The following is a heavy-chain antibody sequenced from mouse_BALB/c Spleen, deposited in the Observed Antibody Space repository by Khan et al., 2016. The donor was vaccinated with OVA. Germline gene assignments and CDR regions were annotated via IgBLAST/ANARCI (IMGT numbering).Heavy chain of an antibody. V-gene: IGHV3-2*02. Sequence: EVQLVEAGPGLLKPSQSLSLTCTVTGYSITSDYAWNWIRQFPGNKLEWMADISYSGSTTYSPALRSSISITRDTSKNPFFLQLNSVTTGERSTCYSASGRLLLRYPNYFDYWGQGTTLTVSS. CDR2: ISYSGST. CDR1: GYSITSDYA. J-gene: IGHJ2*01. CDR3: ASGRLLLRYPNYFDY. D-gene: IGHD1-1*01.